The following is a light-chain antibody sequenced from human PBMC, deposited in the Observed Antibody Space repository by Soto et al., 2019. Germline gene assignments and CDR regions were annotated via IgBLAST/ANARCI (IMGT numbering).Light chain of an antibody. CDR3: SSYTSSSTLV. CDR2: DAS. CDR1: SSDVGGYSY. V-gene: IGLV2-14*01. J-gene: IGLJ2*01. Sequence: QSALTQPASVSGSPGQSITISCTGTSSDVGGYSYVSWYQQHPGKAPKLMIYDASNRPSGVSNRFSGSKSGNTASLTISGLQANFEADYYCSSYTSSSTLVLGGGTKLTV.